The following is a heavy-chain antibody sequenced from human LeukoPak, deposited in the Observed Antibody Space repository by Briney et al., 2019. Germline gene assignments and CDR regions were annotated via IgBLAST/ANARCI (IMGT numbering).Heavy chain of an antibody. Sequence: SQTLPLTCTTASDSFISSGASYYRCRQSPSRSLQWLGRTYYRSKWYIEYAVSVQSRMTINPDTSKNQFSLHLNSVTPEDTAVYSSARPSYAIMDVWGKGTTVTVSS. V-gene: IGHV6-1*01. CDR1: SDSFISSGAS. J-gene: IGHJ6*03. CDR2: TYYRSKWYI. CDR3: ARPSYAIMDV. D-gene: IGHD2-8*01.